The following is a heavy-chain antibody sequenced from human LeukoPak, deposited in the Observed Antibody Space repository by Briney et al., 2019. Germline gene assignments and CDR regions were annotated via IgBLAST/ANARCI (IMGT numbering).Heavy chain of an antibody. V-gene: IGHV4-38-2*02. CDR2: IYYTGRS. CDR1: DYSISRGHY. CDR3: ARGTGWSYYFDY. D-gene: IGHD6-19*01. J-gene: IGHJ4*02. Sequence: SETLSLTCIVSDYSISRGHYWGWVRQPPHKGMEWIGTIYYTGRSFYTPSLKSRLSISAHTSKNQFSLRLSSVTAADSAVYYCARGTGWSYYFDYWGQGTLVTVSS.